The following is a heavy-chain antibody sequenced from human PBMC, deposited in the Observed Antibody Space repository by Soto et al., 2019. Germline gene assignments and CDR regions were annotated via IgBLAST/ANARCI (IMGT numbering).Heavy chain of an antibody. CDR1: VGSFSSYY. CDR3: ARTSRFDC. CDR2: INHSGST. D-gene: IGHD6-6*01. Sequence: QVQLQQWGAGLLRPWETLSLTCAVYVGSFSSYYWSWIRQPPGKGLEWIGEINHSGSTNYNPSLKSRVTMSVDTSKNQFSLKLSSVTAADTAVYYCARTSRFDCWGQGTLVTVSS. V-gene: IGHV4-34*01. J-gene: IGHJ4*02.